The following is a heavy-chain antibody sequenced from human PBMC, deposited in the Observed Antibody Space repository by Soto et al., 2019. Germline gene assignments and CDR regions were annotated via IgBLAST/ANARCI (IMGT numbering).Heavy chain of an antibody. Sequence: GGSLRLSCAASGFTFSSYSMNWVRQAPGKGLEWVSSISSSSSYIYYADSVKGRFTISRDNAKNSLYLQMNSLRAEDTAVYYCARSDTAMVTAFDYWGQGTLVTVSS. CDR2: ISSSSSYI. J-gene: IGHJ4*02. V-gene: IGHV3-21*01. D-gene: IGHD5-18*01. CDR1: GFTFSSYS. CDR3: ARSDTAMVTAFDY.